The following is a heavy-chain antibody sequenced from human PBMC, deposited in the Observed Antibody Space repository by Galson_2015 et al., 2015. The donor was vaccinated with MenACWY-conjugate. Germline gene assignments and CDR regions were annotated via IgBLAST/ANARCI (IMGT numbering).Heavy chain of an antibody. Sequence: SLRLSCAASGFTFRSYCMSWVRQVPGEGLVWVSRIGRGGSSTTYADSVKGRFTISRDNAKNTLYLQMNNLRAKDTAVYYCARDRKEPTATLPSNRFDPWGQRTQIIVSS. J-gene: IGHJ5*02. CDR3: ARDRKEPTATLPSNRFDP. V-gene: IGHV3-74*01. CDR1: GFTFRSYC. D-gene: IGHD4-11*01. CDR2: IGRGGSST.